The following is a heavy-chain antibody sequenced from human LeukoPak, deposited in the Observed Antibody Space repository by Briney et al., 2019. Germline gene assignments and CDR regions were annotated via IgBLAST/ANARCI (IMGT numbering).Heavy chain of an antibody. CDR1: GFTFSSYS. V-gene: IGHV3-21*01. CDR3: ARGPSGVGAAAGGY. J-gene: IGHJ4*02. Sequence: GGSLRLSCAASGFTFSSYSMNWVRQAPGKGLEWVSSISSSGSYIYYADSVKGRFTISRDNAKNSLYLQMNSLRAEDTAVYYCARGPSGVGAAAGGYWGQGTLVTVSS. D-gene: IGHD6-13*01. CDR2: ISSSGSYI.